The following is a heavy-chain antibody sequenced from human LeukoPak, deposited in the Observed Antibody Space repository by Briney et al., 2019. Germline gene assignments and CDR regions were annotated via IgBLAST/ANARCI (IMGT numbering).Heavy chain of an antibody. CDR3: ARYIWGSYPTFDDY. CDR1: GGSISSYY. J-gene: IGHJ4*02. CDR2: ISYSGST. D-gene: IGHD3-16*02. Sequence: SETLSLTCTVSGGSISSYYWSWIRQPPGKGLEWIGYISYSGSTNYNPSLKSRVTISVDTSKNQLSLKLNSVTAADTAVYYCARYIWGSYPTFDDYWGQGSLVTVSS. V-gene: IGHV4-59*01.